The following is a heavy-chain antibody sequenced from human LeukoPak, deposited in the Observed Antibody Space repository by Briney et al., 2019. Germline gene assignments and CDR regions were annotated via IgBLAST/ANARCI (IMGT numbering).Heavy chain of an antibody. CDR3: ASGDCSSTSCHAIGYFSYYYYMDV. CDR2: IIPIFGTA. Sequence: SVKVSCKASGGTFSSYAISWVRQAPGQGLEWMGGIIPIFGTANYAQKFQGRVTITADESTSTACMELSSLRSEDTAVYYCASGDCSSTSCHAIGYFSYYYYMDVRGKGTTVTVSS. J-gene: IGHJ6*03. V-gene: IGHV1-69*13. CDR1: GGTFSSYA. D-gene: IGHD2-2*01.